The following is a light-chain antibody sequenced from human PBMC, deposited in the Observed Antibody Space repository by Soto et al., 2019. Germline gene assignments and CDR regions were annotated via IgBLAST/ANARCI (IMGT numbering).Light chain of an antibody. CDR3: AAWDDSRSSVL. V-gene: IGLV1-47*02. J-gene: IGLJ3*02. CDR1: YSNIGSNY. Sequence: QSVLTQPPSASGSPGQRVIVSCSGAYSNIGSNYFYWYQQLPPTTPTVLMNSDDHRPFGVPARVSGAKSGASASLAISGLRPEDEGAYYCAAWDDSRSSVLFGGGTKVTVL. CDR2: SDD.